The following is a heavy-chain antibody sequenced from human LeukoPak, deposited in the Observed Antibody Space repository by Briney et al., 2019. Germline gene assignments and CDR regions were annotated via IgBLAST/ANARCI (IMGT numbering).Heavy chain of an antibody. J-gene: IGHJ4*02. V-gene: IGHV1-46*01. CDR1: GYTFTSYY. Sequence: ASVKVSCKASGYTFTSYYMHWVREAPGQGLEWMGIINPSGGSTSYAQKFQGRVTMTRDTSTSTVYMELSRLRSDDTAVYYCARLAGIAAAGTMGDYWGQGTLVTVSS. CDR2: INPSGGST. CDR3: ARLAGIAAAGTMGDY. D-gene: IGHD6-13*01.